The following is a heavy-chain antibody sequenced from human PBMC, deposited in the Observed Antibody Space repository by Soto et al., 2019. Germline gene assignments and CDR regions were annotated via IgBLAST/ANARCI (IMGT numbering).Heavy chain of an antibody. D-gene: IGHD1-26*01. CDR2: IYYSGST. V-gene: IGHV4-31*03. Sequence: QVQLQESGPGLVKPSQTLSLTCSVSGGSISSGGYYWSWIRQHPGKGLEWIGFIYYSGSTFYNPSLASRVPISVDTSKNQFSLKLTSVTAADTAVYFCARLYGGNYYAFDFWGPGTLVTVSS. CDR3: ARLYGGNYYAFDF. J-gene: IGHJ4*02. CDR1: GGSISSGGYY.